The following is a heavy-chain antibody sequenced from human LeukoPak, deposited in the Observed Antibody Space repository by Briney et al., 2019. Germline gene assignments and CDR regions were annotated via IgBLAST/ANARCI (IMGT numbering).Heavy chain of an antibody. CDR2: IYHSGST. CDR3: ARVGYCSGGSCYAGFGWFDP. V-gene: IGHV4-4*02. D-gene: IGHD2-15*01. Sequence: SETLSLTCAVSGGSISSSNWWSWVRQPPGKGLEWIGEIYHSGSTNYNPSLKSRVTISVDKSKNQFSLKLSSVTAADTAVYYCARVGYCSGGSCYAGFGWFDPWGQGTLVVVSS. J-gene: IGHJ5*02. CDR1: GGSISSSNW.